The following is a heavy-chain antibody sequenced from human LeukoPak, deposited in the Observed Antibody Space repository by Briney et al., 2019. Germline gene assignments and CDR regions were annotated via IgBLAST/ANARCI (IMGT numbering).Heavy chain of an antibody. CDR3: ARDLEGGSYHFDY. V-gene: IGHV3-21*01. D-gene: IGHD1-26*01. J-gene: IGHJ4*02. CDR1: GFTFSSYS. CDR2: ISSSSTYI. Sequence: GGSLRLSCAASGFTFSSYSMNWVRQAPGKGLEWVSSISSSSTYIYYTDSVKGRFTISRDNAKNSLYLQMNSLRAEDTAAYYCARDLEGGSYHFDYWGQGTLVTVSS.